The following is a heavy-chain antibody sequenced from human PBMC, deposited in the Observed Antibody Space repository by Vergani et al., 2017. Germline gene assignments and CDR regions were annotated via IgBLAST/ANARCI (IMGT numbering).Heavy chain of an antibody. D-gene: IGHD6-19*01. CDR3: ARVATYSSGWYYYYYGMDV. CDR2: ISAYNGNT. V-gene: IGHV1-18*01. CDR1: GGPFISYA. J-gene: IGHJ6*02. Sequence: QVQLVQSGAEVKKPGSSVKVSCKASGGPFISYAISWVRQAPGQGLEWMGWISAYNGNTNYEQKLQGRVTMTTDTATSTAYMERRCLRSDDTAVYYCARVATYSSGWYYYYYGMDVWGQGTTVTVSS.